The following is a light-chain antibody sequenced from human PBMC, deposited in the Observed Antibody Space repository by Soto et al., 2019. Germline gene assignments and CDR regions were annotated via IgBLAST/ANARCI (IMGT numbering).Light chain of an antibody. CDR2: GAS. J-gene: IGKJ5*01. V-gene: IGKV3-15*01. Sequence: PGERSTLSCRASQSVNRNLAWYQQKPGQAPRLLISGASTRATDIPARFSGGRSGTELTLTISSLKSEDFAVYYCQQYNNWPPTFGQATRLEIK. CDR1: QSVNRN. CDR3: QQYNNWPPT.